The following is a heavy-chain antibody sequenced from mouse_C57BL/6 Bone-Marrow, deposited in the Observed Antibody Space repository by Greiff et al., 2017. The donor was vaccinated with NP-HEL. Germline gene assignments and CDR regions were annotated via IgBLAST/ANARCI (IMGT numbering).Heavy chain of an antibody. D-gene: IGHD1-1*01. CDR3: ARLEDYGSSYGFAY. J-gene: IGHJ3*01. CDR2: ISNGGGST. Sequence: EVKLMESGGGLVQPGGSLKLSCAASGFTFSDYYMYWVRQTPEKRLEWVAYISNGGGSTYYPDTVKGRFTISRDNAKNTLYLQMSRLKSEDTAMYYCARLEDYGSSYGFAYWGQGTLVTVSA. CDR1: GFTFSDYY. V-gene: IGHV5-12*01.